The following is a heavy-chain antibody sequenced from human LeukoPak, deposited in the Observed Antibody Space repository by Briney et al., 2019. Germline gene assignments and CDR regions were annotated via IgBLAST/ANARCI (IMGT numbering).Heavy chain of an antibody. CDR2: IYTSGST. Sequence: PSETLSLTCTVSGGSISSGSYHWSWIRQPAGKGLEWNGRIYTSGSTNYDPSLKSRVAISVDTSKNQFSLNLSSVTAADTAVYYCARHRVDCSGSSCYNDAFDIWGQGTMVTVSS. D-gene: IGHD2-15*01. CDR1: GGSISSGSYH. V-gene: IGHV4-61*02. J-gene: IGHJ3*02. CDR3: ARHRVDCSGSSCYNDAFDI.